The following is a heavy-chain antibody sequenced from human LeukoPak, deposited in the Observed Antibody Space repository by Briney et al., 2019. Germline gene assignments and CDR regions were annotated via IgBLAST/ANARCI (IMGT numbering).Heavy chain of an antibody. CDR2: ISYDGSNK. Sequence: GRSLGLSCAASGFTFSSYAMHWVRQAPGKGLEWAAVISYDGSNKYYADSVKGRFTISRDNSKNTLYLQMNSLRAEDTAVYYCAREHHALDYWGQGTLVTVSS. CDR3: AREHHALDY. CDR1: GFTFSSYA. J-gene: IGHJ4*02. D-gene: IGHD2-2*01. V-gene: IGHV3-30*04.